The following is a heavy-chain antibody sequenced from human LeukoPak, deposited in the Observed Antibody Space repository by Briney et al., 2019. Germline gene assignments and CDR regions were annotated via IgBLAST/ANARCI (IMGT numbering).Heavy chain of an antibody. Sequence: PGGSLRLSCAASGFRFGDYWMTCARHIPGKGLEWVANIKQDGAEKHYAESVEGRFIISRDNAKNSLYLEMDSLKVEDTAVYYCARVGAWDLQRVFEYWGQGTLVTVSS. CDR3: ARVGAWDLQRVFEY. V-gene: IGHV3-7*01. CDR1: GFRFGDYW. CDR2: IKQDGAEK. J-gene: IGHJ4*02. D-gene: IGHD1-26*01.